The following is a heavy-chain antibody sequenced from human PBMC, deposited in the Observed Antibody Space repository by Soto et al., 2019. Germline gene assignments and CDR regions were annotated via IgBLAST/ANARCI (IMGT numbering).Heavy chain of an antibody. D-gene: IGHD1-1*01. V-gene: IGHV3-53*04. CDR1: GFTVSSNY. CDR2: IYSGDTA. J-gene: IGHJ4*02. Sequence: GGSLRLSCAASGFTVSSNYMSWVRQAPGKGLEWVSIIYSGDTAYYADSVKGRFTISRHNSKNTLYLQMNSLRGEDTAVYYCARFYVNSYFDHWGQGTLVTVSS. CDR3: ARFYVNSYFDH.